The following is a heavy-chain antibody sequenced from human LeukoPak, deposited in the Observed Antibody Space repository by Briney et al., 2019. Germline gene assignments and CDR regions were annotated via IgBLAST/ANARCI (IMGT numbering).Heavy chain of an antibody. D-gene: IGHD2-2*01. Sequence: SQTLSLTCAISGDSVSSNSVTWNWIRQSPSRGLEWLGRTYYRSTWYNDYAVSVRGRITVNPDTSKNQFSVHLNSVTPEDTAVYYCARRLTQYDCFDPWGQGVLVTVSS. CDR2: TYYRSTWYN. V-gene: IGHV6-1*01. CDR3: ARRLTQYDCFDP. J-gene: IGHJ5*02. CDR1: GDSVSSNSVT.